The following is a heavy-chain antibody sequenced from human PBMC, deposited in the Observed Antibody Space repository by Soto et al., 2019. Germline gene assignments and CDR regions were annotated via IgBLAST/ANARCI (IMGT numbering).Heavy chain of an antibody. D-gene: IGHD6-19*01. CDR3: ARHGAAIWLGY. Sequence: PGESLKIFCKTSGYTFSGHWISWVRQVPGKGLQWMGNIDPSDSYINYNPAFRGHVSSSVDKSSSTAYLHWRSLGPSDTAIYYCARHGAAIWLGYWGQGTLVTVSS. V-gene: IGHV5-10-1*01. J-gene: IGHJ4*02. CDR2: IDPSDSYI. CDR1: GYTFSGHW.